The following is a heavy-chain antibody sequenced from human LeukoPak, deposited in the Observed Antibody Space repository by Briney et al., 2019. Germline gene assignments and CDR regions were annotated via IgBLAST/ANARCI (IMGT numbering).Heavy chain of an antibody. Sequence: GGSLRLSCAASGFTVSSNYMSWVRQAPGKGLEWVSVIYSGGSTYYADSVKGRFTISRDNSKNTLYFQMNSLRAEDTAVYYCARENGDYELGYFDYWGQGTLVTVSP. D-gene: IGHD4-17*01. J-gene: IGHJ4*02. CDR3: ARENGDYELGYFDY. CDR1: GFTVSSNY. CDR2: IYSGGST. V-gene: IGHV3-66*02.